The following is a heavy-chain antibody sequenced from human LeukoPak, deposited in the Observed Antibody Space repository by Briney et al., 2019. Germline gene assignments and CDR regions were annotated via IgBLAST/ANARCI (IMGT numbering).Heavy chain of an antibody. Sequence: GGSLSLSCAASGFTFSSYAMSWVRQAPGKGLEWVSAISGSGDSTYYGDSVKGRFTTSRDNSKNTLYLQMNSLRAEDTAVYYCAKTRPLDSSSWSHGDYWGQGTLVTVSS. J-gene: IGHJ4*02. CDR2: ISGSGDST. CDR1: GFTFSSYA. V-gene: IGHV3-23*01. D-gene: IGHD6-13*01. CDR3: AKTRPLDSSSWSHGDY.